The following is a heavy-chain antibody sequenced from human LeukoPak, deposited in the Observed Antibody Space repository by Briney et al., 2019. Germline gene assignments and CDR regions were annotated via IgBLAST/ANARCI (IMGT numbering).Heavy chain of an antibody. CDR1: GFTLSSSW. D-gene: IGHD3-16*01. J-gene: IGHJ4*02. CDR2: IKGDGSDK. V-gene: IGHV3-7*01. CDR3: ATEHWGPNS. Sequence: GGSLRLSCAASGFTLSSSWMTWVRQAPGKGLEWLANIKGDGSDKNYVDSVKGRFTTSRDNAKNSLFLQMSSLRGEDTALYYCATEHWGPNSWGQGTLVTVSS.